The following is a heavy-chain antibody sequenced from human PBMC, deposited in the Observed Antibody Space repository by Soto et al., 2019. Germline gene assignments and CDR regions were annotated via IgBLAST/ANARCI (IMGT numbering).Heavy chain of an antibody. D-gene: IGHD2-15*01. V-gene: IGHV1-8*02. Sequence: ASVKVSCKASGYTFTSYDINWVRQATGQGLEWMGWMNPNSGNTGYAQKFQGRVTMTTDTSASTAYMELRSLRSDDTAVYYCAREDDSAGMDVWGQGTTVTVSS. J-gene: IGHJ6*02. CDR3: AREDDSAGMDV. CDR2: MNPNSGNT. CDR1: GYTFTSYD.